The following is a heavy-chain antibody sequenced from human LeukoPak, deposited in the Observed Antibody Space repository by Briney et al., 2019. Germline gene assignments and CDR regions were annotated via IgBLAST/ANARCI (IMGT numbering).Heavy chain of an antibody. CDR3: ARDNNNWYGWFDP. J-gene: IGHJ5*02. V-gene: IGHV4-59*01. Sequence: PSEALSLTCTVSGGSIRSYYLSWIRQPPGKGLEWIGYIYYSGSTNYNPSLKSRVTISVDTSKNQYSLKLSSVTAADTAVYYCARDNNNWYGWFDPWGQGTLVTVSS. CDR1: GGSIRSYY. CDR2: IYYSGST. D-gene: IGHD1-1*01.